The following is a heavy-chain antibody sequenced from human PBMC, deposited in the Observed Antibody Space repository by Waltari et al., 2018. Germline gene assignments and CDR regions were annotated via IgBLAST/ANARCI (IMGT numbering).Heavy chain of an antibody. CDR1: GFRLRNLG. CDR2: ISHDGSDK. CDR3: AKACSGGTFCYYIDH. V-gene: IGHV3-30*18. D-gene: IGHD2-15*01. Sequence: QVQLVESGGGVVQPGRSLSLPCAASGFRLRNLGLHWVRQAPGKGLEWVAIISHDGSDKHYADSVKGRFTISRDNSKNTLYLQMINLRPEDTATYYCAKACSGGTFCYYIDHWGQGTLVTVSS. J-gene: IGHJ4*02.